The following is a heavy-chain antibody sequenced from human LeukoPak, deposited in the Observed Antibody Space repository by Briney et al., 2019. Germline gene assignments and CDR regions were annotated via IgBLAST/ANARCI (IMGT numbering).Heavy chain of an antibody. V-gene: IGHV1-2*02. CDR1: GYTFTGYY. CDR3: ARERIRYSSSSMGY. D-gene: IGHD6-13*01. CDR2: INPNSGGT. Sequence: ASVKVSCKASGYTFTGYYMHWVRQAPGQGLEWMGWINPNSGGTSFAQKFQGRVTMTRDTSISTAYMELSRLRSDDTAVYYCARERIRYSSSSMGYWGQGTLVTVSS. J-gene: IGHJ4*02.